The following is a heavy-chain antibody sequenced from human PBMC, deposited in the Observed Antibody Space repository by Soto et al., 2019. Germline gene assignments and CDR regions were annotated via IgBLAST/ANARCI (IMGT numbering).Heavy chain of an antibody. CDR1: GYTFTSYD. V-gene: IGHV1-8*01. Sequence: VQLVQSGAEVKKPGESLRISCKGSGYTFTSYDINWVRQATGQGLEWMGWMNPNSGNTGYAQKFQGRVTMTRNTSISTAYMELSSLRSEDTAVYYCARGFGEYYYYGMDVWGQGTTVTVSS. D-gene: IGHD3-10*01. J-gene: IGHJ6*02. CDR3: ARGFGEYYYYGMDV. CDR2: MNPNSGNT.